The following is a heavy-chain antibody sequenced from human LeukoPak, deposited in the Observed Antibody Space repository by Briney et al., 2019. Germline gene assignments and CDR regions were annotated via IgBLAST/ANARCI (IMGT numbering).Heavy chain of an antibody. J-gene: IGHJ3*02. D-gene: IGHD3-9*01. CDR1: GFTFSNAY. Sequence: GGSLRLSCAGSGFTFSNAYMSWVRQAPGKGLEWVGRIKSNTDGGTTDYAAPVKARFSISRDDSKDTLYLDMNSLKTEDTAVYYCSSYEKGTYYDILTGYYDDSFDIWGQGTMVTVSS. CDR3: SSYEKGTYYDILTGYYDDSFDI. V-gene: IGHV3-15*01. CDR2: IKSNTDGGTT.